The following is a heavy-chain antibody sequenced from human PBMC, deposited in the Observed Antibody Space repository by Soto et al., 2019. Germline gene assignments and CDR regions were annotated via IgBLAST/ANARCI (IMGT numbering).Heavy chain of an antibody. CDR1: GYSFTSYW. CDR2: IDPSDSYT. J-gene: IGHJ4*02. Sequence: GESLKISSKGSGYSFTSYWISWVRQMPGKGLEWMGRIDPSDSYTNYSPSFQGHVTISADKSISTAYLQWSSLKASDTAMYYCARHFRAYYDSSGYYYYFDYWGQGTLVTVSS. V-gene: IGHV5-10-1*01. CDR3: ARHFRAYYDSSGYYYYFDY. D-gene: IGHD3-22*01.